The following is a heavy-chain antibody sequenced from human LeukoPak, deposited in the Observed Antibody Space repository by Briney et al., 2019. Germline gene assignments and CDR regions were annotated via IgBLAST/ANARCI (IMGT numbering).Heavy chain of an antibody. CDR1: GFTFSSYA. Sequence: GGSLRLSCAASGFTFSSYAMSWVRQAPGKGLDWVSAISGSGGSTYYADSVKGRFTISRDNSKNTLYLQMNSLRAEDTAVYYCAKSPYYYDSSGQLGTKDNWFDPWGQGTLVTVSS. D-gene: IGHD3-22*01. CDR2: ISGSGGST. V-gene: IGHV3-23*01. J-gene: IGHJ5*02. CDR3: AKSPYYYDSSGQLGTKDNWFDP.